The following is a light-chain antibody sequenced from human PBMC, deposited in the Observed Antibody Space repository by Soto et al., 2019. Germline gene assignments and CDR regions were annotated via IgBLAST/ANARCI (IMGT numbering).Light chain of an antibody. Sequence: IVMKQSPASLSVSPGERATLSCRASQSFNSNLAWYQQKPGQAPRLLIYDTSTTDTCTPARCSGSGSGTEFTLTISSLQSEDFAVYYCQQYNNWPPWTFGQGTTVEFK. CDR1: QSFNSN. CDR3: QQYNNWPPWT. V-gene: IGKV3-15*01. J-gene: IGKJ1*01. CDR2: DTS.